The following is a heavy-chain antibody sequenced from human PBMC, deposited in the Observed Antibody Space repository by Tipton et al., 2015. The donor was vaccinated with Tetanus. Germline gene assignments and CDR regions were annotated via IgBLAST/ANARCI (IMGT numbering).Heavy chain of an antibody. CDR3: ARDQARGARGWNYFDF. CDR1: GVPISGGRYY. J-gene: IGHJ4*02. V-gene: IGHV4-31*03. CDR2: IYSSGST. Sequence: LRLSCSVSGVPISGGRYYWSWIRQRPGKGLEWSGDIYSSGSTYTDPSLKGRVTISVDTSKNQFSLRGNSVTAADTAVYYCARDQARGARGWNYFDFWGLGTLVTVSS. D-gene: IGHD1-26*01.